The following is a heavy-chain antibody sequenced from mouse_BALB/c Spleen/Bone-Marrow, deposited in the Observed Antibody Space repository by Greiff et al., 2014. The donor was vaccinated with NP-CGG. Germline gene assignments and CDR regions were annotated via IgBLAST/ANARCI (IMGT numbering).Heavy chain of an antibody. V-gene: IGHV5-6-5*01. CDR2: IIGGGTT. D-gene: IGHD1-2*01. CDR1: GITVSSYT. J-gene: IGHJ4*01. CDR3: ARHYGYVDAMDY. Sequence: EVKLMESGGGLVKPGESLKFSCAASGITVSSYTMSWVRQTPEKRLEWVASIIGGGTTYYPDSVKGRFTISRDNARNILYLQVSSLRSEDTAIYYCARHYGYVDAMDYWGQGTSVTVSS.